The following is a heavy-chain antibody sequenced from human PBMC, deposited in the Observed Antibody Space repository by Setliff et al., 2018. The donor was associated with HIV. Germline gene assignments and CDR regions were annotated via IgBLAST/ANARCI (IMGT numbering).Heavy chain of an antibody. D-gene: IGHD4-17*01. V-gene: IGHV4-61*09. CDR1: GGSISSGSYY. Sequence: SETLSLTCTVSGGSISSGSYYWNWIRQPAGKGLEWIGHIYTSGSTNYNPSLKSRVTISVDTSKNRFSLKLSSVTAADTAVYYCARAANYGDYIIRPYYYYYMDVWGKGTTVTVS. CDR3: ARAANYGDYIIRPYYYYYMDV. CDR2: IYTSGST. J-gene: IGHJ6*03.